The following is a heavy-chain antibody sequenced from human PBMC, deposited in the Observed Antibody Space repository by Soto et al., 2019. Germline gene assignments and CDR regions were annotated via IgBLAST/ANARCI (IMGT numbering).Heavy chain of an antibody. J-gene: IGHJ6*02. D-gene: IGHD5-12*01. Sequence: QVQLVESGGGVVQPGRSLRLSCAASGFTFRNYGMHWVRQAPAKGLEWVALVWYDGGNKNYVDSVKGRFTISRDNSKSTLYLQMNSLRDEDTAVYYCGRAAGYSGNDYVYYYGMDVWGQGTTVTVSS. CDR2: VWYDGGNK. V-gene: IGHV3-33*01. CDR3: GRAAGYSGNDYVYYYGMDV. CDR1: GFTFRNYG.